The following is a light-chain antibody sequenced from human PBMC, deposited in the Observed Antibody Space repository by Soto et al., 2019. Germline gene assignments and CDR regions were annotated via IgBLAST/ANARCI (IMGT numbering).Light chain of an antibody. V-gene: IGKV1-9*01. CDR2: AAS. J-gene: IGKJ5*01. CDR3: QQLNSYSSIT. Sequence: DIRLTQSPSFLSASVGDRVTITCRASQGISSYLAWYQQKPGKAPKLLICAASTLQSGVPSRFSGSGSGTEFTLTISSLQPEDFATYYCQQLNSYSSITFGQGTRLEIK. CDR1: QGISSY.